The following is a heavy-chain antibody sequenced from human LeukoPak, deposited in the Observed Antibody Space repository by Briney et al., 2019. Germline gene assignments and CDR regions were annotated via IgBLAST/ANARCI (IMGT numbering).Heavy chain of an antibody. Sequence: PSETLSLTCTVSGGSISSSTYYWGWVRQPPGKGLEWIGSIYYSGSTYYNPSLKSRVTISVDTSKNQFSLKLTSVTAADTAVYYCARNILGMYRYGEVDYWGQGTLVTVSS. CDR3: ARNILGMYRYGEVDY. V-gene: IGHV4-39*07. D-gene: IGHD4-17*01. J-gene: IGHJ4*02. CDR1: GGSISSSTYY. CDR2: IYYSGST.